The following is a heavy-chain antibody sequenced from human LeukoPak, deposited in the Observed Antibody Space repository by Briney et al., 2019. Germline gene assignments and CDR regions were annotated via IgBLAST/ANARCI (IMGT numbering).Heavy chain of an antibody. V-gene: IGHV4-39*01. J-gene: IGHJ4*02. D-gene: IGHD3-10*01. Sequence: PSENLSLTCTVSGGSISSSSYYWGWIRQPPGKGLEWIGSIYYSGSTYYNPSLKSRVTISVDTSKNQFSLKLSSVTAADTAVYYGARSFRLRFGDPRGFFDYWGQGTLVTVSS. CDR1: GGSISSSSYY. CDR2: IYYSGST. CDR3: ARSFRLRFGDPRGFFDY.